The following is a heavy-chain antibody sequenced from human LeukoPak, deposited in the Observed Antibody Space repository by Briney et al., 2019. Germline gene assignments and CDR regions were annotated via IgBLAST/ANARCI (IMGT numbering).Heavy chain of an antibody. V-gene: IGHV3-64D*06. CDR3: AKDYYGSGRNGMDV. J-gene: IGHJ6*02. CDR2: ISTNGGST. D-gene: IGHD3-10*01. Sequence: GGSLRLSCSASGFTFSSYGMHWVRQAPGKGLEFVSAISTNGGSTYYADSVKGRFTISRDNSKNTLFLQMSSLRAEDTALYYCAKDYYGSGRNGMDVWGQGTTVTVSS. CDR1: GFTFSSYG.